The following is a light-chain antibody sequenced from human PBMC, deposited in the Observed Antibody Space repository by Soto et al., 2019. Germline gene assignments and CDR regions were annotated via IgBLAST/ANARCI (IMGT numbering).Light chain of an antibody. Sequence: QSALTQPASVSGSPGQSITIPCTGTSGDVGSYNLVSWYQQHPGKATKLLIYEVTERPSGVSNRFSGSKSGSTASLTISGFQPDDEADYYCCSYAGNSEVFGTGTKFTVL. CDR1: SGDVGSYNL. J-gene: IGLJ1*01. CDR2: EVT. CDR3: CSYAGNSEV. V-gene: IGLV2-23*02.